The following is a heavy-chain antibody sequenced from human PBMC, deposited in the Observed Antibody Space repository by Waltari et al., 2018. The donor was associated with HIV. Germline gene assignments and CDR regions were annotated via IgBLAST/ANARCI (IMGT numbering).Heavy chain of an antibody. J-gene: IGHJ6*02. CDR3: ARDSSGYYYVGYGMDV. CDR2: ISYDGSNK. CDR1: GVPFSPSS. Sequence: QVQLVESGGGVLQPRRCLRHYCEASGVPFSPSSISWVRQAPGKGLEGVSVISYDGSNKSYADSVKGRFTISRDNSKNTLYLQMNILRAEDTAVYYCARDSSGYYYVGYGMDVWGQGTTVTVSS. V-gene: IGHV3-30*01. D-gene: IGHD3-22*01.